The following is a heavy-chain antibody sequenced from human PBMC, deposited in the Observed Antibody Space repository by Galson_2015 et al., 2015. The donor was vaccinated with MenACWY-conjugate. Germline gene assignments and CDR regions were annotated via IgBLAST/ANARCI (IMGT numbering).Heavy chain of an antibody. D-gene: IGHD2-15*01. J-gene: IGHJ4*02. CDR2: INTNTEIP. V-gene: IGHV7-4-1*02. CDR1: GHTFTNYA. Sequence: SVKVSCKASGHTFTNYAMNWVRQAPGQGLEWMGWINTNTEIPTYAQGFTGRFVFSLDTSVSTAYLQISSLKAEDTAVYYCARDVTVPQRGGFDYWGRGPLVTVSS. CDR3: ARDVTVPQRGGFDY.